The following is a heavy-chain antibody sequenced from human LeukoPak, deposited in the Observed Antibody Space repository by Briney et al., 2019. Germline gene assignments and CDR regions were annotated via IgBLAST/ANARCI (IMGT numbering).Heavy chain of an antibody. J-gene: IGHJ4*02. Sequence: GGSLRLSCAASGLTFSDYYITWIRRAPGKGLEWVSHISATGTHTHYADSVKGRFTISRDNGKNSLYLQMTSLRADDTAVYYCARVKGSYATDYWGQGTLVTVSS. CDR1: GLTFSDYY. CDR3: ARVKGSYATDY. CDR2: ISATGTHT. D-gene: IGHD5-18*01. V-gene: IGHV3-11*06.